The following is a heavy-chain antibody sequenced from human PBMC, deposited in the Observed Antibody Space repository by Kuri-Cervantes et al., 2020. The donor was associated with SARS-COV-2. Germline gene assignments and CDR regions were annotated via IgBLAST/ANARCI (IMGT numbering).Heavy chain of an antibody. CDR1: GYSISSGYS. CDR2: IYHSGST. Sequence: SETLSLTCTVSGYSISSGYSWSWIRQPPGKGLEWIGYIYHSGSTYYNPSLKSRVTISVDRSKNQFSLKLSSVTAADTAVYYCARDPNANHNNWFDPWGQGTLVTVSS. CDR3: ARDPNANHNNWFDP. J-gene: IGHJ5*02. V-gene: IGHV4-38-2*02. D-gene: IGHD4/OR15-4a*01.